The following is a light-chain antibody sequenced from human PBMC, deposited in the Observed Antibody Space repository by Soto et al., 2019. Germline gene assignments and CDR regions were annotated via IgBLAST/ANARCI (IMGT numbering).Light chain of an antibody. Sequence: PGERAALSCRASQIVSASLAWYQQKPGQAPRLLIYDASHRATGIPARFSGSGSGTDFTLTISSLEPEDFAVYYCQQRSNWITFGQGTRLEIK. CDR1: QIVSAS. CDR2: DAS. CDR3: QQRSNWIT. V-gene: IGKV3-11*01. J-gene: IGKJ5*01.